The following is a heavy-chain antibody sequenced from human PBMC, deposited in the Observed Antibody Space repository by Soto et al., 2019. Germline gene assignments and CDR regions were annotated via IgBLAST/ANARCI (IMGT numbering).Heavy chain of an antibody. CDR3: AREDLRWFDP. CDR1: DDSIRSDY. D-gene: IGHD3-3*01. CDR2: IYQSGTT. V-gene: IGHV4-59*01. Sequence: SETLSLTCIVSDDSIRSDYWSWIRQPPGKGLEWIGYIYQSGTTSYNPSLKSRVTISINTSKNQFSLELRSVTAADTAVYYCAREDLRWFDPWGQGTLVNVSS. J-gene: IGHJ5*02.